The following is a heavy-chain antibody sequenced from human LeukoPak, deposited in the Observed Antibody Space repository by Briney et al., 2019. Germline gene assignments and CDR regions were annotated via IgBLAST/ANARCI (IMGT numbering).Heavy chain of an antibody. CDR1: GGSISSGGYY. CDR3: ARVNYGSANKEDY. V-gene: IGHV4-31*03. Sequence: PSETLSLTCTVSGGSISSGGYYWSWIRQHPGKGLEWIGYIYYSGSAYYNPSLKSRVTISVDTSENQFSLKLSSVTAADTAVYYCARVNYGSANKEDYWGQGTLVTVSS. CDR2: IYYSGSA. J-gene: IGHJ4*02. D-gene: IGHD3-10*01.